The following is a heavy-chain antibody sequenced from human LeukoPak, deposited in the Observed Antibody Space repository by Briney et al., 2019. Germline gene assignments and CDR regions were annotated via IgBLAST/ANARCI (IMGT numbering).Heavy chain of an antibody. CDR1: GFPFTSYA. CDR3: AVGDYYYDTRFDY. Sequence: ASVKVSCKASGFPFTSYAIHWVRQAPGQRLEWMGWVNADNSNTKYSQEFQGRVTITRDTSESTAYMDLNSLRSEDMAVYYCAVGDYYYDTRFDYWGQGTLVTVSS. J-gene: IGHJ4*02. D-gene: IGHD3-22*01. V-gene: IGHV1-3*03. CDR2: VNADNSNT.